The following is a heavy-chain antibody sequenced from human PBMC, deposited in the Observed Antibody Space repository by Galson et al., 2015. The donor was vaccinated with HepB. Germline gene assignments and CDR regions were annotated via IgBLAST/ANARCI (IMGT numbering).Heavy chain of an antibody. Sequence: SETLSLTCTVSGGSISSYYWSWIRQPPGKGLEWIGYIYYSGSTNYNPSLKSRVTISVDTSKNQFSLKLSSVTAADTAVYYCARTLRRGITMVRGVSYFDYWGQGTLVTVSS. D-gene: IGHD3-10*01. CDR3: ARTLRRGITMVRGVSYFDY. CDR1: GGSISSYY. J-gene: IGHJ4*02. CDR2: IYYSGST. V-gene: IGHV4-59*08.